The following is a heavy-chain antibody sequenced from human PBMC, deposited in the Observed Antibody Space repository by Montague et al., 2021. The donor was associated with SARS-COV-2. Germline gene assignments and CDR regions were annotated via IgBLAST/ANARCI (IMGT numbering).Heavy chain of an antibody. CDR1: GDSITNHY. CDR3: ARDRFDFGAGRQGTIDF. V-gene: IGHV4-4*07. CDR2: MHFTGKT. Sequence: SETLSLTCSVSGDSITNHYWSRIRQPAGKGLEWIGRMHFTGKTNFSLFFSSRLTMSADTSKNQFSLKLTSATAADTAMYFCARDRFDFGAGRQGTIDFWGQGTLVTVSS. D-gene: IGHD3-10*01. J-gene: IGHJ4*02.